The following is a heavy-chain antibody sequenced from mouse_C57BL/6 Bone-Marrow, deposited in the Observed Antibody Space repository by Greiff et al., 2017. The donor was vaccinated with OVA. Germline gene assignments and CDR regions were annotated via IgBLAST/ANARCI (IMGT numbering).Heavy chain of an antibody. CDR3: TRKGYYYGSSLDV. V-gene: IGHV5-9-1*02. D-gene: IGHD1-1*01. CDR2: ISSGGDYI. Sequence: EVKLQQSGEGLVKPGGSLKLSCAASGFTFSSYAMSWVRQTPEKRLEWVAYISSGGDYIYYADTVKGRFTISRDNARNTLYLQMSSLKSEDTAMYYCTRKGYYYGSSLDVWGTGTTVTVSS. CDR1: GFTFSSYA. J-gene: IGHJ1*03.